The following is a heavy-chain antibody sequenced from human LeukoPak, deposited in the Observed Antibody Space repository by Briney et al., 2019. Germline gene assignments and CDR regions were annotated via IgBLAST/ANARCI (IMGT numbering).Heavy chain of an antibody. V-gene: IGHV4-59*01. D-gene: IGHD3-22*01. J-gene: IGHJ5*02. CDR2: IYYSGST. CDR1: GGSISSYY. Sequence: SSETLSLTXTVSGGSISSYYWSWIRQPPGKGLEWIGYIYYSGSTNYNPSLKSRVTISVDTSKNQFSLKLSSVTAADTAVYYCAAITMIDWFDPWGQGTLVTVSS. CDR3: AAITMIDWFDP.